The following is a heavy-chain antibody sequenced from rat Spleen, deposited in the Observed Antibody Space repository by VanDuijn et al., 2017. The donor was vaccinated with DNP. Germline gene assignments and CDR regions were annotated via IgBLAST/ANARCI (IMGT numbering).Heavy chain of an antibody. V-gene: IGHV5-29*01. CDR3: TSNPHIRTAAPFDY. CDR1: GFTFSNYG. CDR2: IIYDGSRT. J-gene: IGHJ2*01. Sequence: EVQLVGSGGGLVQPGRSLKLSCAASGFTFSNYGMAWVRQAPTKGLECVATIIYDGSRTYYRDSVKGRLTISRDNAKSTLYLQMDSLRSEDTATYYCTSNPHIRTAAPFDYWGQGVMVTVSS. D-gene: IGHD3-8*01.